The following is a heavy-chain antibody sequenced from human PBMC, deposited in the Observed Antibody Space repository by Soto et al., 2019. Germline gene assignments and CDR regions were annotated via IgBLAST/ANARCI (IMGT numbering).Heavy chain of an antibody. CDR1: GGSVSSGNYY. V-gene: IGHV4-39*01. J-gene: IGHJ6*02. D-gene: IGHD4-17*01. Sequence: PSETLSLTCTVSGGSVSSGNYYWGWIRQPPGKGLEWIGSIYYSGSTYYNPSLKSRVTISVDTSKNQFSLKLSSVTAADTAVYYCARYGDYLLGDGMDVWGQGTTVTVSS. CDR2: IYYSGST. CDR3: ARYGDYLLGDGMDV.